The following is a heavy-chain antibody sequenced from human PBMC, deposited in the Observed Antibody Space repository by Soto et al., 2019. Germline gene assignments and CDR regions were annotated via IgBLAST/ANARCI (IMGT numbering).Heavy chain of an antibody. CDR3: ARAPTVYCSGTSCYRHYVDV. D-gene: IGHD2-2*01. J-gene: IGHJ6*03. V-gene: IGHV3-66*01. CDR2: IYSGGNA. CDR1: GFTVSSKY. Sequence: EVQLVDSGGGLVQPGGSLRLSCAASGFTVSSKYMSWVRQAPGKGLEWVCGIYSGGNAYYADSVKGRFTISRDNSKNTLYLQMNSLRAEDTAVYYCARAPTVYCSGTSCYRHYVDVWGKGTTVTVSS.